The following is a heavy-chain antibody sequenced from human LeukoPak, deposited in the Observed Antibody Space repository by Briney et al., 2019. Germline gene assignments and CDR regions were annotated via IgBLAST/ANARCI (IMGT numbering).Heavy chain of an antibody. D-gene: IGHD2-2*01. CDR2: INPKSGGT. CDR1: GYTFTDYY. V-gene: IGHV1-2*02. J-gene: IGHJ5*02. Sequence: ASVTVSCKASGYTFTDYYVHWVRQAPGQGLEWVGWINPKSGGTNFAQKFQGRVTLTRDTSMNTAYMDMSRLTSDDTAVYYCARASGCSSTSCLQWVWFDPWGQGTLVTVSS. CDR3: ARASGCSSTSCLQWVWFDP.